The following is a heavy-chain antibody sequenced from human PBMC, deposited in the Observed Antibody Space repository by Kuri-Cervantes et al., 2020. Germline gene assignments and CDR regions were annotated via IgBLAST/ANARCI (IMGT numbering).Heavy chain of an antibody. J-gene: IGHJ4*02. CDR2: IYNNGST. CDR1: GFTVSSNY. Sequence: GESLKISCAASGFTVSSNYMSWVRQAPGKGLEWVSIIYNNGSTYYADSVKGRFTISRDNSKNTLYLQMNSLRAEDTAVYYCAKGFERGYSGYDTLTVASPIDYWGQGTLVTVSS. CDR3: AKGFERGYSGYDTLTVASPIDY. D-gene: IGHD5-12*01. V-gene: IGHV3-53*01.